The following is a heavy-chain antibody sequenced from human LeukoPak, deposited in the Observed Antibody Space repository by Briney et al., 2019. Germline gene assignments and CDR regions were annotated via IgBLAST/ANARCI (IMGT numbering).Heavy chain of an antibody. J-gene: IGHJ6*03. D-gene: IGHD4-17*01. Sequence: PGGSLRLSCAASGFTFSSYSMNWVRQAPGKGLEWVSSISSSSSYIYYADSVKGRFTISRDNAKNSLYLQMNSLRAEDTAVYYCAREPTGYYYMDVWGKGTTVTVSS. CDR1: GFTFSSYS. V-gene: IGHV3-21*01. CDR2: ISSSSSYI. CDR3: AREPTGYYYMDV.